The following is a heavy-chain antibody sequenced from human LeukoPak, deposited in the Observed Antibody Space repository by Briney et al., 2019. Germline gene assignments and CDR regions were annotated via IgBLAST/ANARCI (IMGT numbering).Heavy chain of an antibody. J-gene: IGHJ4*02. V-gene: IGHV3-33*06. Sequence: PGGSLRLPCAASGFTFSSYGMHWVRQAPGKGLEWVAVIWYDGSNKYYADSVKGRFTISRDNSKNTLYLQMNSLRAEDTAVYYCAKLIITGTSSLDYWGQGTLVTVSS. CDR1: GFTFSSYG. D-gene: IGHD1-7*01. CDR3: AKLIITGTSSLDY. CDR2: IWYDGSNK.